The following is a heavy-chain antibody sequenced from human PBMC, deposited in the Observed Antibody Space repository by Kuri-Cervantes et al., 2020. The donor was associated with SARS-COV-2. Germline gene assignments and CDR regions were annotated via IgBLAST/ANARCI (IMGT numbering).Heavy chain of an antibody. V-gene: IGHV6-1*01. CDR1: GDSVSSNSAA. CDR3: ARGDAFDI. J-gene: IGHJ3*02. CDR2: TYYRSRWYD. Sequence: SETLSLTCAISGDSVSSNSAAWNWIRQSPSRGLEWLGRTYYRSRWYDDYAVSVKSRITINPDTSKNQFSLLLNSVTPGDTAVYYCARGDAFDIWGQGTMVTVSS.